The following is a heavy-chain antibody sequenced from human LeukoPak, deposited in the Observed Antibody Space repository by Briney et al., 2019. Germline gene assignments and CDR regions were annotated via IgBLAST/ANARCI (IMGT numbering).Heavy chain of an antibody. V-gene: IGHV3-23*01. CDR2: ISGSGGST. CDR1: GFTVSSNY. CDR3: AKDPCGDCYIDY. J-gene: IGHJ4*02. D-gene: IGHD2-21*01. Sequence: GGSLRLSCAASGFTVSSNYMSWVRQAPGKGLEWVSAISGSGGSTYYADSVKGRFTISRDNSKNTLYLQMNSLRAEDTAVYYCAKDPCGDCYIDYWGQGTLVTVSS.